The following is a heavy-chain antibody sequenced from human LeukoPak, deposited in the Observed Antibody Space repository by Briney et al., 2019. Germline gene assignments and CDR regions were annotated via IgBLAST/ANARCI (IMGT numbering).Heavy chain of an antibody. D-gene: IGHD4-17*01. CDR3: ARDLDYGGYFGPNSYYYYYGMDV. Sequence: GGSLRLSCAASGFTFSSYSMNWVRQAPGKGLEWVSSISSSSSYIYYADSVKGRFTISRDNAKNSLYLQMNSLRAEDTAVYYCARDLDYGGYFGPNSYYYYYGMDVWGQGTTVTVSS. CDR1: GFTFSSYS. CDR2: ISSSSSYI. J-gene: IGHJ6*02. V-gene: IGHV3-21*01.